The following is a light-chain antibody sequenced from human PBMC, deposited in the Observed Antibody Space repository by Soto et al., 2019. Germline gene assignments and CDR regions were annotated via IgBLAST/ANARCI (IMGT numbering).Light chain of an antibody. CDR3: EQYNNWPAL. CDR1: QSVSSN. Sequence: EIVMTQSPATLSVSPGERATLSCRASQSVSSNLAWYQQEPAQAPRLLIYGASTRATGIPARFSGRGAGTEFTLTISSLQSEDFAVYYCEQYNNWPALFGPGTNVDIK. J-gene: IGKJ3*01. V-gene: IGKV3-15*01. CDR2: GAS.